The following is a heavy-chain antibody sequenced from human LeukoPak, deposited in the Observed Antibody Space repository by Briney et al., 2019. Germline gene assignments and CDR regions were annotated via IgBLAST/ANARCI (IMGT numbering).Heavy chain of an antibody. Sequence: PGGSLRLSCAASGFTVSSTYMSWVRQAPGKGLEWVSAIYSGGSTSYVDSVKGRFTTSRDNSKNTLYLQMNSLRAEDTAVYYCASRHCSGGRCYFAGADPFDYWGQGTLVTVSS. CDR2: IYSGGST. J-gene: IGHJ4*02. CDR3: ASRHCSGGRCYFAGADPFDY. D-gene: IGHD2-15*01. CDR1: GFTVSSTY. V-gene: IGHV3-53*01.